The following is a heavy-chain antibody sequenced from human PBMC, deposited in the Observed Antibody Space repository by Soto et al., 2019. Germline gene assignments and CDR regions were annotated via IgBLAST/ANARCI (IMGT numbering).Heavy chain of an antibody. Sequence: PGGSLRLSCAASGFTFISYAMSWVRQAPGKGLEWVSAISGSGGSTYYADSVKGRFTISRDNSKNTLYLQMNSLRAEDTAVYYCASPPLGYCSSTSCYVNDYYYMDVWGKGTTVTVSS. D-gene: IGHD2-2*01. J-gene: IGHJ6*03. V-gene: IGHV3-23*01. CDR3: ASPPLGYCSSTSCYVNDYYYMDV. CDR1: GFTFISYA. CDR2: ISGSGGST.